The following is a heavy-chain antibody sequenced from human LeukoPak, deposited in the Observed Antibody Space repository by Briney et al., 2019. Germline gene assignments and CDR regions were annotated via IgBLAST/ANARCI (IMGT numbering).Heavy chain of an antibody. CDR1: GGSISSYY. V-gene: IGHV4-59*01. CDR3: ARVKYYYDSSGYSQTFDY. J-gene: IGHJ4*02. CDR2: IYYSGST. Sequence: PSETLSLTCTVSGGSISSYYWSWIRQPPGKGLEWIGYIYYSGSTNYNPSLKSRVTIPVDTSKKQFSLKLSSVTAADTAVYYCARVKYYYDSSGYSQTFDYWGQGTLVTVSS. D-gene: IGHD3-22*01.